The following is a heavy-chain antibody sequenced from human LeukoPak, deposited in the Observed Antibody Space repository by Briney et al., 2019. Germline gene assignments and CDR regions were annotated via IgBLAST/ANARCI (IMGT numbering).Heavy chain of an antibody. J-gene: IGHJ5*02. CDR2: INTNTGNP. V-gene: IGHV7-4-1*02. CDR1: GGTFSSYA. D-gene: IGHD2-2*01. Sequence: GASVKVSCKASGGTFSSYAISWVRQAPGQGLEWMGWINTNTGNPTYAQGFTGRFVFSLDTSVSTAYLQISSLKAEDTAVYYCARDKAVVPDQTTFDPWGQGTLVTVSS. CDR3: ARDKAVVPDQTTFDP.